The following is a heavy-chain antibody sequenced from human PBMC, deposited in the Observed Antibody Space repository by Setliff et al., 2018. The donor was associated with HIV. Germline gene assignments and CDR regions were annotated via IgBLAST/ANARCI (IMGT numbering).Heavy chain of an antibody. Sequence: GASGKVSCKSSAGSFSIFAINWVRQAPGQGLEWMGGMMTIFSTTNYARKFQGRVTITTDESTGTAYMELSNLRSEDTAVYYCAAEGAGGSYQRASALDVWGQGTLVTVSS. CDR1: AGSFSIFA. J-gene: IGHJ3*01. V-gene: IGHV1-69*05. CDR2: MMTIFSTT. CDR3: AAEGAGGSYQRASALDV. D-gene: IGHD1-26*01.